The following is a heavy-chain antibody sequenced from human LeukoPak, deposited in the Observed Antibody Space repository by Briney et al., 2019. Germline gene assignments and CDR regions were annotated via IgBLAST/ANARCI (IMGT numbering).Heavy chain of an antibody. CDR2: IYYSGST. J-gene: IGHJ6*03. CDR1: GGSISSYY. CDR3: AREIGSGHGDLYYYYMDV. V-gene: IGHV4-59*01. D-gene: IGHD3-10*01. Sequence: SETLSLTCTVSGGSISSYYWSWIRQPPGKGLEWIGYIYYSGSTNYNPSLKSRVTISADTSKNQFSLKLSSVTAADTAVYYCAREIGSGHGDLYYYYMDVWGKGTTVTVSS.